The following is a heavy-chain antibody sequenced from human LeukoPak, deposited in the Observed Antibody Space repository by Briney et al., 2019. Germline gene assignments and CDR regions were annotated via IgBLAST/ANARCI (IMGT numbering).Heavy chain of an antibody. CDR1: GGSISSAGYS. J-gene: IGHJ6*03. CDR2: IYHSGST. CDR3: ATRRKRGYGYGYGYMDV. V-gene: IGHV4-30-2*01. Sequence: SETLSLTCAVSGGSISSAGYSWGWIRQPPGKGLEWIGYIYHSGSTYYSPSLKSRVTISSDRSKNQFSLKLSSVTAADTAVYYCATRRKRGYGYGYGYMDVWGKGTTVTVSS. D-gene: IGHD5-18*01.